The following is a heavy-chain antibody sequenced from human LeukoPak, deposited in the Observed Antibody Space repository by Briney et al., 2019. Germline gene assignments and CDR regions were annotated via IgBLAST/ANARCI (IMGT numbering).Heavy chain of an antibody. Sequence: GGSLRLSCAASGFTFSSYSMNWVRQAPGQGLEWVSSISRSSSYIYYADSVKGRFTISRDNAKNSLYLQMNSLRAEDTAVYYCASLYCSGGSCYSVGVWGQGTLVTVSS. D-gene: IGHD2-15*01. CDR2: ISRSSSYI. CDR3: ASLYCSGGSCYSVGV. V-gene: IGHV3-21*01. CDR1: GFTFSSYS. J-gene: IGHJ4*02.